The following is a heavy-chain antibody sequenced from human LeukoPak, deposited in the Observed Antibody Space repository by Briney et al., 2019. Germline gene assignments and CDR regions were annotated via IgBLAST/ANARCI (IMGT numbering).Heavy chain of an antibody. J-gene: IGHJ4*02. D-gene: IGHD2-2*02. CDR2: ISYDGSNK. V-gene: IGHV3-30*03. CDR1: GFTFSSYG. Sequence: PGRSLRLSCAASGFTFSSYGMHWVRQAPGKGLEWVAVISYDGSNKYYADSVKGRFTISRDNSKNTLYLQMNSLRAEDTAVYYCARSRYCSSISCYKDYWGQGTLVTVSS. CDR3: ARSRYCSSISCYKDY.